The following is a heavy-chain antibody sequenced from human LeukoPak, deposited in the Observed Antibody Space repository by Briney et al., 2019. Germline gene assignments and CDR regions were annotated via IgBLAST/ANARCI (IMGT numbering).Heavy chain of an antibody. CDR3: ARGGGLDV. CDR2: IDHNGNVN. J-gene: IGHJ6*02. CDR1: GFTFSSYW. V-gene: IGHV3-7*03. Sequence: GGSLRLSCEASGFTFSSYWMNWARQAPGKGLEWVASIDHNGNVNYYVDSVKGRFTISRDNAKNSLYLQMSNLRAEDTAVYFCARGGGLDVWGQGATVTVSS. D-gene: IGHD3-16*01.